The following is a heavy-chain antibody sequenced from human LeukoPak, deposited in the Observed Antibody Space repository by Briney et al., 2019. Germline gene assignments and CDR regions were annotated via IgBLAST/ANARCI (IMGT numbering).Heavy chain of an antibody. Sequence: PGRSLRLSCAASGFTFDDYAVHWVRQAPGKGLEWVSGISWNSGSIGYADSVKGRFTISRDNAKNSLYLQMNSLRAEDTALYYCAKDGGGYPLYYYYNMDVWGKGTTVTVSS. J-gene: IGHJ6*03. CDR1: GFTFDDYA. CDR2: ISWNSGSI. D-gene: IGHD3-16*02. CDR3: AKDGGGYPLYYYYNMDV. V-gene: IGHV3-9*01.